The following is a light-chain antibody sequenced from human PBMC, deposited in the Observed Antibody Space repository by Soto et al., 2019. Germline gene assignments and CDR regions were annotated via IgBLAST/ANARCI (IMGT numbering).Light chain of an antibody. CDR3: AAWDDSLNGGYV. J-gene: IGLJ1*01. Sequence: QSVLTQPPSASGTPGQRVTISCSGSSSNIGSNTVNWYQQLPGTAPKLLIYSNNQRPSGVPDRFSGSKSGTSASLAISGLQSEDEADYYCAAWDDSLNGGYVFGTGTKPTVL. CDR2: SNN. CDR1: SSNIGSNT. V-gene: IGLV1-44*01.